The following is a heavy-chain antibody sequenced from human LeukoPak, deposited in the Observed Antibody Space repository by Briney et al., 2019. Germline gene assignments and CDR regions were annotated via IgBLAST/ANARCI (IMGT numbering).Heavy chain of an antibody. CDR3: AKPRRGKETWEPAYTH. Sequence: PGGSLTLSCAASGFTFSSYWMSWVRQAPGKGLEWVANIKQDGSEKYYVDSVKGRFTISRDNSKNSLYLQMNSLRVEDTALYYCAKPRRGKETWEPAYTHWGQGTLVTVSS. J-gene: IGHJ4*02. CDR2: IKQDGSEK. V-gene: IGHV3-7*03. D-gene: IGHD1-14*01. CDR1: GFTFSSYW.